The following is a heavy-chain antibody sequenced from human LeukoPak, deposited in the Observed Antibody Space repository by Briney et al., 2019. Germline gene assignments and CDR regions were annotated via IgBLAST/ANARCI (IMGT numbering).Heavy chain of an antibody. CDR2: IIPIFGTA. CDR1: GGTFSSYA. Sequence: ASVKVSCKASGGTFSSYAISWVRQAPGQGLEWMGGIIPIFGTANYAQKFQGRVTITADESTSTAYMELSSLRSEDTAVYYCAKDGPDVRFLEWFQAGAAFDIWGQGTMVTVSS. CDR3: AKDGPDVRFLEWFQAGAAFDI. D-gene: IGHD3-3*01. V-gene: IGHV1-69*13. J-gene: IGHJ3*02.